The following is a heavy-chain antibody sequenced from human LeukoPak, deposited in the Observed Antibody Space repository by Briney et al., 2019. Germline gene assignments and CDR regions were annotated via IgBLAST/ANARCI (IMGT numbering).Heavy chain of an antibody. J-gene: IGHJ4*02. Sequence: GGSLRLSCVGSGFTFSRYSMTWVRQAPGKGLEWVSYISSGSGAIYYTDSLKGRSTIFRDNAKSSLYLQMNSLRVDDTAVYYCARAKYTTAWYFDYWGQGTLVAVSS. CDR3: ARAKYTTAWYFDY. V-gene: IGHV3-48*04. D-gene: IGHD6-19*01. CDR1: GFTFSRYS. CDR2: ISSGSGAI.